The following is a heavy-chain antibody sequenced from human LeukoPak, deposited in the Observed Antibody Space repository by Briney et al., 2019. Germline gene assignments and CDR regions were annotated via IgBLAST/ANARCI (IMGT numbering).Heavy chain of an antibody. Sequence: SETLSLTCTVSGGSISSYYWSWIRQPPGKGLEWIGYIYYSGSTNYNPSLKSRVTISVDTSKNQFSLKLSSVTAADTAVYYCARDGGDFWSGYYHPDYWGQGTLVTVSS. V-gene: IGHV4-59*01. CDR1: GGSISSYY. CDR3: ARDGGDFWSGYYHPDY. CDR2: IYYSGST. D-gene: IGHD3-3*01. J-gene: IGHJ4*02.